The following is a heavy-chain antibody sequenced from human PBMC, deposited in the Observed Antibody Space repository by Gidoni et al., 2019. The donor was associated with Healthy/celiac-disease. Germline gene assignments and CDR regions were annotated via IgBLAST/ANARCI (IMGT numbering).Heavy chain of an antibody. Sequence: EVQLVQSGAEVKKPGESLRISCKGAGYSFTSYWISWVRQMPGKGLEWMGRIDPSDSYTNYSPSFQGHVTISADKSISTAYLQWSSLKASDTAMYYCARVASRSHIAAAGTHWGQGTLVTVSS. D-gene: IGHD6-13*01. J-gene: IGHJ4*02. CDR3: ARVASRSHIAAAGTH. CDR1: GYSFTSYW. CDR2: IDPSDSYT. V-gene: IGHV5-10-1*03.